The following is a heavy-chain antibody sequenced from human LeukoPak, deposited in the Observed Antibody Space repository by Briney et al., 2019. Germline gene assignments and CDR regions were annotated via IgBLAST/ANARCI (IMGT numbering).Heavy chain of an antibody. V-gene: IGHV4-61*02. CDR3: ARVLRYGNYDHWYFDL. CDR1: GGSISSGSYY. J-gene: IGHJ2*01. Sequence: SQTLSLTCTVSGGSISSGSYYWSWIRQPAGKGLELIGRIYTSGSTNYNPSLKSRVTMSVDTSKNQFSLKLRSVTAADTAVYYCARVLRYGNYDHWYFDLWGRGTLVTVSS. D-gene: IGHD4-11*01. CDR2: IYTSGST.